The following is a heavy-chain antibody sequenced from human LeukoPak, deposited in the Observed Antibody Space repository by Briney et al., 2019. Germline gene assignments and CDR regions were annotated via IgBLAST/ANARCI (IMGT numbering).Heavy chain of an antibody. D-gene: IGHD2-15*01. V-gene: IGHV1-69*06. J-gene: IGHJ6*03. CDR3: AREDRYCSGGSCYSYYMDV. CDR2: IIPIFGTA. Sequence: ASVKVSCKASGGTFSSYAISWVRQAPGQGLEWMGGIIPIFGTANYAQKFQGRVTITADKSTSTAYMELSSLRSDDTAVYYCAREDRYCSGGSCYSYYMDVWGKGTTVTISS. CDR1: GGTFSSYA.